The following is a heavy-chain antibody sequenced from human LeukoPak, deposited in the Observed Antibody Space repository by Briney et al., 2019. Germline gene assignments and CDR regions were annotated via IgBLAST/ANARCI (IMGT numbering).Heavy chain of an antibody. J-gene: IGHJ4*02. Sequence: SETLSLTCAVSGGSISTRYYYWGWIRLLPGKGLEWIGTIHDSGSTYYSPSLKSQVTISVDTSNNQFSLKLSSVTAGDTAVYYCASLYFYGSGSFPNYWGQGILVTVST. CDR2: IHDSGST. CDR1: GGSISTRYYY. CDR3: ASLYFYGSGSFPNY. D-gene: IGHD3-10*01. V-gene: IGHV4-39*01.